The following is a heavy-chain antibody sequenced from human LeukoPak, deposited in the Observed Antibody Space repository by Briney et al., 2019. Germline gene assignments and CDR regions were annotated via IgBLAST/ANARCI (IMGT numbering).Heavy chain of an antibody. D-gene: IGHD5-24*01. CDR1: GFTFSSYS. V-gene: IGHV3-21*01. J-gene: IGHJ4*02. CDR3: ARGLDGYNPFDY. CDR2: ISSSSSYI. Sequence: PGGSLRLSCAASGFTFSSYSMNWVRQPPGKELEWVSSISSSSSYIYYADSVKGRFTISRDNAKNSLYLQMNSLRAEDTAVYYCARGLDGYNPFDYWGQGTLVTVSS.